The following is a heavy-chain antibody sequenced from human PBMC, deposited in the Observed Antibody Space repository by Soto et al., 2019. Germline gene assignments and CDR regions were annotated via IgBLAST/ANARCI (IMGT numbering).Heavy chain of an antibody. V-gene: IGHV3-33*08. J-gene: IGHJ4*02. CDR2: IWYDGSNK. Sequence: GGSLRLSCAASGFTFSSYGMHWVRQAPGKGLEWVAVIWYDGSNKYYADSVKGRFTISRDNSKNTLYLQMNSLRAEDTAVYYCARESIAAAEAVDYWGQGTLVTVSS. D-gene: IGHD6-13*01. CDR3: ARESIAAAEAVDY. CDR1: GFTFSSYG.